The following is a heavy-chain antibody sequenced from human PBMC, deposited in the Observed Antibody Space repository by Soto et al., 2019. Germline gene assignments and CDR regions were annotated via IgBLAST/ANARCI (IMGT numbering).Heavy chain of an antibody. CDR2: VSGGGDMT. V-gene: IGHV3-23*01. CDR1: GFTFNSYA. D-gene: IGHD2-15*01. Sequence: DVQVLESGGDLVQPGGSLRLSCAASGFTFNSYAMSWVRQAPGKGLEWVSSVSGGGDMTYYSDSVKGRFTISRDNSNNALFLKMNRLRNEDTALYYCARGDRGGSVSPASYYYSGLAVWGQGTTVTVS. J-gene: IGHJ6*02. CDR3: ARGDRGGSVSPASYYYSGLAV.